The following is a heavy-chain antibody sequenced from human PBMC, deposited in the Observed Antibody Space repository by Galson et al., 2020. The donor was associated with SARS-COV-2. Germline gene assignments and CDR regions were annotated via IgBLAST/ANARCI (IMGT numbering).Heavy chain of an antibody. D-gene: IGHD6-13*01. J-gene: IGHJ5*02. V-gene: IGHV3-15*01. CDR3: NTATIAAAPTGA. Sequence: AGGSLRLSCAASGFSFSDAWMNWVRQAPGKGLEWVGRIKSKTDGGTTDYAAPVKGRFTISRDDSKNTLFLQMNSLKTEDTGVYYCNTATIAAAPTGAWGQGTLVTVS. CDR2: IKSKTDGGTT. CDR1: GFSFSDAW.